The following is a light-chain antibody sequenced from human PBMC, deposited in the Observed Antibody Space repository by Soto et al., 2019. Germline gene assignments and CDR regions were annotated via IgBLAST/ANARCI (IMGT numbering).Light chain of an antibody. J-gene: IGLJ2*01. CDR2: SIS. V-gene: IGLV7-43*01. CDR3: LLYYGDGQPLV. Sequence: QAVVTQEPSLTMSPGGTVTLTCASSTGPVSSGHFPNWFQQKPGQAPRPLIYSISNTHSWTPARFSGFVVGGKATLTLSNVQPEDEAEYYCLLYYGDGQPLVFGGGTKVTVL. CDR1: TGPVSSGHF.